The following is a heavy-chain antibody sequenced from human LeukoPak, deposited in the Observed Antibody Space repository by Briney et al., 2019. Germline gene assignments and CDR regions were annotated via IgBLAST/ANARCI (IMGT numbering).Heavy chain of an antibody. D-gene: IGHD2/OR15-2a*01. J-gene: IGHJ4*02. V-gene: IGHV3-33*06. CDR1: GFTFSSYG. Sequence: PGGSLRLSCAASGFTFSSYGMHWVRQAPGKGREWVAVIWYDGSNKYYADSVKGRFTISRDNSKNTLYLQMNSLRAEDTAVYYCAKDLRAVYGEFDYWGQGTLVTVSS. CDR3: AKDLRAVYGEFDY. CDR2: IWYDGSNK.